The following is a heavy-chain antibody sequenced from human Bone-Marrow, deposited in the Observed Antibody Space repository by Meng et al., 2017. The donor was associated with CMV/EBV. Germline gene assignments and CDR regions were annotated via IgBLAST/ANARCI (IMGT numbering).Heavy chain of an antibody. CDR1: GFTFSSYE. CDR3: AREGYDFWSGYPTLYYYGMDV. D-gene: IGHD3-3*01. CDR2: ISSSGSTI. V-gene: IGHV3-48*03. J-gene: IGHJ6*02. Sequence: GESLKISCAASGFTFSSYEMNWVRQAPGKGLEWVSYISSSGSTIYYADSVKGRFTISRDNAKNSLYLQMNSLRAEDTAVYYCAREGYDFWSGYPTLYYYGMDVWGQGTTVTVSS.